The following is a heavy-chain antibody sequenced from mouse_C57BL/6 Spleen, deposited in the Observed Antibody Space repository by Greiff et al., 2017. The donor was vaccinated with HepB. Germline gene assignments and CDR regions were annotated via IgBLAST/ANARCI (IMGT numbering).Heavy chain of an antibody. CDR3: TSRYYGSSLYYFAY. CDR2: ISDAGSYN. Sequence: EVKVVESGGGLVKPGGSLKLSCAASGFTFSSYAMSWVRQTPEKRLEWVATISDAGSYNYYLDNVKGLFTISTDNAKNNLYLQMSPLKSEDTAMYYCTSRYYGSSLYYFAYWGQGTTLTVSS. V-gene: IGHV5-4*03. D-gene: IGHD1-1*01. J-gene: IGHJ2*01. CDR1: GFTFSSYA.